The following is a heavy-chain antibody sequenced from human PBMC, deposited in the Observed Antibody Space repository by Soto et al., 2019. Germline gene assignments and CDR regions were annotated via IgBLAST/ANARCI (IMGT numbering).Heavy chain of an antibody. V-gene: IGHV4-4*07. Sequence: SETLSLTCTVSRGYVNTFHWSWVRQPAGKGLEWIGRIFPNGNTDYSPSLKSRFTLSVDTSKNQFSLNLTSVTAADMAVYYCARDSHDAFDIWGQGTMVTVSS. CDR1: RGYVNTFH. J-gene: IGHJ3*02. CDR2: IFPNGNT. CDR3: ARDSHDAFDI.